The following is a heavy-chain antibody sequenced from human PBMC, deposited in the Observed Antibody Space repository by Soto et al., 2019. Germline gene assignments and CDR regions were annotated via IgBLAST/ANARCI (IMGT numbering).Heavy chain of an antibody. CDR3: ARVGYYYGSGSYYNTHDY. CDR1: GDSIISGDYY. CDR2: IYYSGDT. V-gene: IGHV4-30-4*01. J-gene: IGHJ4*02. D-gene: IGHD3-10*01. Sequence: PSETLSLTCTVSGDSIISGDYYWSWIRQTPGKGLEWIGYIYYSGDTNYNPSLKSRVIISVDTSKNQFSLKLSSVTAADTAVYYCARVGYYYGSGSYYNTHDYWGQGTLVTVSS.